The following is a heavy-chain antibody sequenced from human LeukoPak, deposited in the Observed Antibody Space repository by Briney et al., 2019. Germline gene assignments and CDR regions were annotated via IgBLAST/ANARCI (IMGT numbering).Heavy chain of an antibody. CDR2: IRSKANSYAT. Sequence: KVSCKASGYTFTSYDINWVRQASGKGLEWVGRIRSKANSYATAYAASVKGRFTISRDDSKNTAYLQMNSLKTEDTAVYHCTRHRGSGWYDDAFDIWGQGTMVTVSS. V-gene: IGHV3-73*01. D-gene: IGHD6-19*01. CDR1: GYTFTSYD. J-gene: IGHJ3*02. CDR3: TRHRGSGWYDDAFDI.